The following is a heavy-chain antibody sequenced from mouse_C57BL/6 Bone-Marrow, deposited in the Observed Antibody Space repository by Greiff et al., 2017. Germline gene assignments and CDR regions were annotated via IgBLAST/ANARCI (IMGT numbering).Heavy chain of an antibody. CDR3: ARLGGPYFDY. V-gene: IGHV1-63*01. CDR1: GYTFTNYW. Sequence: VQLQQSGAELVRPGTSVKMSCKASGYTFTNYWIGWAKQRPGHGLEWIGDIYPVGGYTNYNEKFKGKATLTADKSSSTAYMQFSSLTSEDSAIYYCARLGGPYFDYWGQGTTLTVSS. J-gene: IGHJ2*01. CDR2: IYPVGGYT.